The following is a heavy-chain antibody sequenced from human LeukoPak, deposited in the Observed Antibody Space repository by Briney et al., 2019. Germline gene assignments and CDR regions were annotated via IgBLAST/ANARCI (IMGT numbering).Heavy chain of an antibody. CDR2: ISAYNGNA. Sequence: ASVKVSCKTSGCTFTNYGSSWVRPAPGKGLEWMGWISAYNGNAAYAQNLQGRVTMNTDTSPTTAYMELRSLRSDVTAVYYCARGIVVGEAAKHYYGMDVWGPGTTVTVSS. D-gene: IGHD2-15*01. CDR1: GCTFTNYG. CDR3: ARGIVVGEAAKHYYGMDV. J-gene: IGHJ6*02. V-gene: IGHV1-18*01.